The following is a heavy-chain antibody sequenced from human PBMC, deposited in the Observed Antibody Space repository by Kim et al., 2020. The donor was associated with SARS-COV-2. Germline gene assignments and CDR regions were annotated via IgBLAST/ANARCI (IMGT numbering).Heavy chain of an antibody. J-gene: IGHJ4*02. Sequence: GGSLRLSCAASGFTVSSNYMSWVRQAPGKGLEWVSVIYSGGSTYYADSVKGRFTISRDNSKNTLYLQMNSLRAEDTAVYYCARETGERPLDYWGQGTLVTVSS. D-gene: IGHD6-25*01. CDR3: ARETGERPLDY. CDR1: GFTVSSNY. CDR2: IYSGGST. V-gene: IGHV3-53*01.